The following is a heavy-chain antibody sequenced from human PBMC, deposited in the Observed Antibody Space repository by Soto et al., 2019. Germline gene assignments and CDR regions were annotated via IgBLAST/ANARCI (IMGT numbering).Heavy chain of an antibody. CDR2: INSDGSST. V-gene: IGHV3-74*01. J-gene: IGHJ5*02. D-gene: IGHD3-22*01. CDR1: GFTFSSYW. Sequence: GESLKISCAASGFTFSSYWMHWVRQAPGKGLVWVSRINSDGSSTSYADSVKGRFTISRDNAKNTLYLQMNSLRAEDTAVYYCARVSYDSSGYLNWFDPWGQGTLVTVSS. CDR3: ARVSYDSSGYLNWFDP.